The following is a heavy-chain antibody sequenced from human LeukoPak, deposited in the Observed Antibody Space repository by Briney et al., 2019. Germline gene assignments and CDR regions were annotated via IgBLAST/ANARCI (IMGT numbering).Heavy chain of an antibody. CDR3: AKGPAGKSYSSGWYFD. CDR2: ISWSSAII. D-gene: IGHD6-19*01. J-gene: IGHJ4*02. CDR1: GFTFSDYY. Sequence: PGGSLRLSCAASGFTFSDYYMGWIRQAPGKGLEWVSGISWSSAIIAYADSVKGRFTISRDNAKNSLYLQMNSLRAEDTALYYCAKGPAGKSYSSGWYFDWGQGTLVTVSS. V-gene: IGHV3-9*01.